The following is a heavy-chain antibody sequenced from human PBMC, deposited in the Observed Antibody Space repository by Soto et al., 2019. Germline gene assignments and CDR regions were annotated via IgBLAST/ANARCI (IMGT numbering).Heavy chain of an antibody. CDR3: ARSSLLRYFDWSPYN. CDR2: IYYSGST. Sequence: PSETLSLTCTVSGGSISSYYWSWIRQPPGKGLEWIGYIYYSGSTNYNPSLKSRVTISVDTSKNQFSLKLSSVTAADTAVYYCARSSLLRYFDWSPYNWGQGTLVTVSS. CDR1: GGSISSYY. D-gene: IGHD3-9*01. J-gene: IGHJ4*02. V-gene: IGHV4-59*01.